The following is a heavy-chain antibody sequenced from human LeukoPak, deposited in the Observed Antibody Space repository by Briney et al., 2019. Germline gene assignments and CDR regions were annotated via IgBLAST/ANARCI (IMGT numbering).Heavy chain of an antibody. CDR2: IYYSGST. CDR3: AGGRWISGSYYNFDY. J-gene: IGHJ4*02. Sequence: SETLSLTCTVSGGSISSSSYYWGWIRQPPGKGLEWIGSIYYSGSTYHNPSLKSRVTISADTSNNQLSLKLNSLTAADTAVYYCAGGRWISGSYYNFDYWGQGTLVTVSS. CDR1: GGSISSSSYY. V-gene: IGHV4-39*07. D-gene: IGHD1-26*01.